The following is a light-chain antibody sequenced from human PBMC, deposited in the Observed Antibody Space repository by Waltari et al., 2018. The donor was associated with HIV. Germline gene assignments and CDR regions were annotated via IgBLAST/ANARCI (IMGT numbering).Light chain of an antibody. V-gene: IGLV3-27*01. Sequence: SYELTQPSSVSVSPGQTARITCSGDKLPEKYARWFQQMPGQAPVLLSYKDTERPSWISERFSGSSSGTTVTLTITGAQVEDEADYYCYSTSDDNVVFGGGTKLMVL. CDR3: YSTSDDNVV. CDR1: KLPEKY. CDR2: KDT. J-gene: IGLJ2*01.